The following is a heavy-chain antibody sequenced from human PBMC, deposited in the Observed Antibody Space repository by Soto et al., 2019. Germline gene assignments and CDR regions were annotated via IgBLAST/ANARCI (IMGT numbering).Heavy chain of an antibody. Sequence: QVQLVQSGAEVKKPGASVKLSCRASGYTFNNYAVYWVRQAPGQRPEWMGWIDAGNGNTKYSQKFQGRVTITRDTSANIFYMYLSSLRSEDTAVYYCARGFGEFTFDFWGQGTLVTVPA. D-gene: IGHD3-10*01. CDR3: ARGFGEFTFDF. CDR1: GYTFNNYA. V-gene: IGHV1-3*01. CDR2: IDAGNGNT. J-gene: IGHJ4*02.